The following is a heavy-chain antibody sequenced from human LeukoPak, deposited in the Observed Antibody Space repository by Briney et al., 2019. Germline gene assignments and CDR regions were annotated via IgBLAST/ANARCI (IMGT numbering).Heavy chain of an antibody. CDR2: INHSGST. Sequence: SETLSLTCAVYGGSFSGYYWSWIRQPPGKGLEWIGEINHSGSTNYNPSLKSRVTISVDTSKNQFSLKPSSVTAADTAVYYCARNAPVAATPPFDYWGQGTLVTVSS. J-gene: IGHJ4*02. V-gene: IGHV4-34*01. CDR3: ARNAPVAATPPFDY. D-gene: IGHD2-15*01. CDR1: GGSFSGYY.